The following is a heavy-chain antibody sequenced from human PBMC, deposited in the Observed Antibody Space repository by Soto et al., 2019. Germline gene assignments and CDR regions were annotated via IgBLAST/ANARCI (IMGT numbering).Heavy chain of an antibody. J-gene: IGHJ4*02. CDR3: AKDSVSGAMVTWYFDY. CDR1: GFTFDDYT. D-gene: IGHD5-18*01. CDR2: ISWDGGST. V-gene: IGHV3-43*01. Sequence: GGSLRLSCAASGFTFDDYTMHWVHQAPGKGLEWVSLISWDGGSTYYADSVKGRFTISRDNSKNSLYLQMNSLRTEDTALYYCAKDSVSGAMVTWYFDYWGQGTLVTVSS.